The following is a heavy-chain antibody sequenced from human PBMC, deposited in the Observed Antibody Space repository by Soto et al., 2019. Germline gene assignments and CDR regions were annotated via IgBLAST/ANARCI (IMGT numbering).Heavy chain of an antibody. D-gene: IGHD3-22*01. CDR3: AKESGDYYDSSGNDY. CDR1: GFTFSGYA. CDR2: ISGSVGST. J-gene: IGHJ4*02. V-gene: IGHV3-23*01. Sequence: GGSLRLSCAASGFTFSGYAMSFVRQAPGKWLEWVSAISGSVGSTYYADSVKGRFTISRDNSKNRLYLQMNILRAEDTAVYYCAKESGDYYDSSGNDYWGQGT.